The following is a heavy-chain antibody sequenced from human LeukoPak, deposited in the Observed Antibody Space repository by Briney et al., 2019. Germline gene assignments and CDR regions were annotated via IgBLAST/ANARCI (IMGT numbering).Heavy chain of an antibody. Sequence: GESLEISCKGSGYSFTSYWIGWVRQLPGKGLEWMGIIYPGDSDTRYSPSFQGQVTTSADKSISTAYLQWSSLKASDTAMYYCARPEADFWSGYSNYWGQGTLVTVSS. J-gene: IGHJ4*02. D-gene: IGHD3-3*01. V-gene: IGHV5-51*01. CDR3: ARPEADFWSGYSNY. CDR1: GYSFTSYW. CDR2: IYPGDSDT.